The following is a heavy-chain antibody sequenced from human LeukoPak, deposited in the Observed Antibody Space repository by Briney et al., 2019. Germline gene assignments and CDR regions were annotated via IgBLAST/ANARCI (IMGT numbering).Heavy chain of an antibody. D-gene: IGHD2-21*02. V-gene: IGHV3-23*01. CDR2: ISGSGGST. CDR1: GFTFSSYA. Sequence: GSLRLSCAASGFTFSSYAMSWVRQAPGKGLEWVSAISGSGGSTYYADSVKGRFTISRDNSKNTLYLQMNSLRAKDTAVYYCAKEDPWVVTAIPDLSAFDIWGQGTMVTVSS. J-gene: IGHJ3*02. CDR3: AKEDPWVVTAIPDLSAFDI.